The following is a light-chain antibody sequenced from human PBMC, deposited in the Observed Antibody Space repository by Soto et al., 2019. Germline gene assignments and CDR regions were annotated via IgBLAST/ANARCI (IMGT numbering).Light chain of an antibody. CDR2: EAS. Sequence: EIVMTQSPATLSVSPGERATLSCRASQTVGVRLAWYQHKPGQAPRLIIYEASTRATGIPATFSGCGSGTEFTLTISSLQSEDFAVYYCQQYNNWPWTFGLGTKVDIK. CDR3: QQYNNWPWT. CDR1: QTVGVR. V-gene: IGKV3-15*01. J-gene: IGKJ1*01.